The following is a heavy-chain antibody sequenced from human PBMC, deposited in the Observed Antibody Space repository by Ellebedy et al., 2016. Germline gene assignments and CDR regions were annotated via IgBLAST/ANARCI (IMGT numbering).Heavy chain of an antibody. V-gene: IGHV4-4*07. CDR2: IYTSGST. Sequence: GSLRLXCAVYGGSISSYYWSWIRQPAGKGLEWIGRIYTSGSTNYNPSLKSRVTMSVDTSKNQFSLKLSSVTAADTAVYYCAREGLSGSYVQYWGQGTLVTVSS. D-gene: IGHD1-26*01. CDR1: GGSISSYY. CDR3: AREGLSGSYVQY. J-gene: IGHJ4*02.